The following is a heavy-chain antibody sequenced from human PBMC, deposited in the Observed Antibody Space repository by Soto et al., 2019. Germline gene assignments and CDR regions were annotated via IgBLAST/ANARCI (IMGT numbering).Heavy chain of an antibody. J-gene: IGHJ6*02. Sequence: QVQLVQSGAEVKKPGSSVKVSCTASGGSLSNFGISWGRQAPGQGLEWMGAIIPVFGTPNYAQKFQDRVKIKADESTTTVYMEVKSLTSEDTAVYYCARGDATKIVVTTYYAMDVWGQGTTVTVSS. CDR2: IIPVFGTP. D-gene: IGHD3-22*01. CDR3: ARGDATKIVVTTYYAMDV. CDR1: GGSLSNFG. V-gene: IGHV1-69*12.